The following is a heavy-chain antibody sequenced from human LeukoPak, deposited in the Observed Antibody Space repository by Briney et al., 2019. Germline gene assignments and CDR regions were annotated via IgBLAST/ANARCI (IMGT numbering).Heavy chain of an antibody. V-gene: IGHV3-20*04. CDR2: INWNGGST. CDR3: NGYCSSASCYSDTDV. Sequence: GGSLRLSCVASGFTFDDYEMSWVRQAPGKGLEWVSGINWNGGSTGYADSVKGRFTISRDNAKNSLYLQMNSLRAEDTALYYCNGYCSSASCYSDTDVWGQGTTVTVSS. J-gene: IGHJ6*02. CDR1: GFTFDDYE. D-gene: IGHD2-2*02.